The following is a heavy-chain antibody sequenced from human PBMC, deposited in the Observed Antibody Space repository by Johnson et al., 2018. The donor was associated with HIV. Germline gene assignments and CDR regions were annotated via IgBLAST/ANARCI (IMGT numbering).Heavy chain of an antibody. J-gene: IGHJ3*02. V-gene: IGHV3-9*01. CDR1: GFTFDDYA. D-gene: IGHD3-10*01. CDR2: ISWNSGSI. CDR3: ARDTSGEGRAFDI. Sequence: EVQLVESGGGSVKPGGSLRLSCAASGFTFDDYAMHWVRQAPGKGLEWVSGISWNSGSIGYADSVKGRFTISRDNAKNSLYLQMNSLRAEDTAVYYCARDTSGEGRAFDIWGQGTMVTVSS.